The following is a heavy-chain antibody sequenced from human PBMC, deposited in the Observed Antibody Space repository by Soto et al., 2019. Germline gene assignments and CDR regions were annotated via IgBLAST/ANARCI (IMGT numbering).Heavy chain of an antibody. CDR1: GFTFSSYG. V-gene: IGHV3-33*01. CDR3: ARDQQWLVRFYFDF. Sequence: GGSLRLSCAASGFTFSSYGMHGVRQAPGKGLEWVAVIWYDGSNKYYADSVKGRFTISRDNSKNTLYLQMNSLRAEDTAVYYCARDQQWLVRFYFDFWGQGTLVTVSS. D-gene: IGHD6-19*01. J-gene: IGHJ4*02. CDR2: IWYDGSNK.